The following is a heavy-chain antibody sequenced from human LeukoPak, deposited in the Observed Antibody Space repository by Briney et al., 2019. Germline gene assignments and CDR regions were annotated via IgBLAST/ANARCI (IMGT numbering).Heavy chain of an antibody. J-gene: IGHJ6*03. Sequence: PGGSLRLSCAASGFTFSDYYMSWIRQAPGKGLEWVSYISSSGSTIYYADSVKGRFTISRDNAKNSLYLQMNSLRAEDTAVYYCARVGLAGPNYYDSSGYYYPPGYYYYMDVWGKGTTVTVSS. CDR1: GFTFSDYY. V-gene: IGHV3-11*04. CDR3: ARVGLAGPNYYDSSGYYYPPGYYYYMDV. D-gene: IGHD3-22*01. CDR2: ISSSGSTI.